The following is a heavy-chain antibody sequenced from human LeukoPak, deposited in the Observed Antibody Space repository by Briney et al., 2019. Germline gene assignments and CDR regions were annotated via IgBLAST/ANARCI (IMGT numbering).Heavy chain of an antibody. CDR1: GFIFSSYA. V-gene: IGHV3-23*01. D-gene: IGHD5-18*01. Sequence: PGGSLRLSCAASGFIFSSYAMSWVRQAPGKGLEWVSYGGSGGSTYYADSVRGRFTVSRDNSKSTLYLQMNSLRAEDTAVYYCAKVSRYSYNYYYYGMDVWGQGTTVTVSS. J-gene: IGHJ6*02. CDR3: AKVSRYSYNYYYYGMDV. CDR2: GGSGGST.